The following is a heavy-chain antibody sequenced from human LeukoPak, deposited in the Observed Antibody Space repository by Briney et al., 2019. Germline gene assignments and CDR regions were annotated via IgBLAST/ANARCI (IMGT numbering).Heavy chain of an antibody. CDR1: GGSISSSAYY. V-gene: IGHV4-39*01. J-gene: IGHJ4*02. D-gene: IGHD1-26*01. CDR3: VRQAREGPLPRYFDY. Sequence: SETLSLTCSASGGSISSSAYYWGWIRQPPGKGLEWIGTIYYSGSTYYNPSLKSRVTISVDTSKNQFSLRLSSVAAADTAMYFCVRQAREGPLPRYFDYWGQGTLVTVPS. CDR2: IYYSGST.